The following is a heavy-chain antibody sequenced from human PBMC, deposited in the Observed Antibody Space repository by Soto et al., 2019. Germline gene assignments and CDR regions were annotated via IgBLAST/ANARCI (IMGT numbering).Heavy chain of an antibody. D-gene: IGHD6-19*01. J-gene: IGHJ4*02. Sequence: ETLSLTCTVSGGSISSYYWSWIRQPPGKGLEWIGYIYYSGSTNYNPSPKSRVTISVDTSKNQFSLKLSSVTAADTAVYYCARQFSPGIAVAGGFDYWGQGTLVTVSS. CDR3: ARQFSPGIAVAGGFDY. CDR1: GGSISSYY. CDR2: IYYSGST. V-gene: IGHV4-59*01.